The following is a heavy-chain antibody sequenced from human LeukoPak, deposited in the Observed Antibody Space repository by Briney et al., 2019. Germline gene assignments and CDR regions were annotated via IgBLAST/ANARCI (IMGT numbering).Heavy chain of an antibody. J-gene: IGHJ4*02. V-gene: IGHV3-48*02. Sequence: GGSLRLSCATSGFTFSSSWMSWVRQAPGKGLEWVSYISSSSSTIYYADSVKGRFTISRGNAKNSLYLQMNSLRDEDTAVYYCAREPGYSSGYWGQGTLVTVSS. CDR1: GFTFSSSW. CDR3: AREPGYSSGY. CDR2: ISSSSSTI. D-gene: IGHD5-18*01.